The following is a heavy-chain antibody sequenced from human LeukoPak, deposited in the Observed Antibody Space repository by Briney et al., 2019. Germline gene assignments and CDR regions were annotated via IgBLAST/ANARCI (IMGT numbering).Heavy chain of an antibody. CDR3: AKEIGTGGWSPQHY. J-gene: IGHJ4*02. Sequence: GGSLRLSCAASGFTFSSYGMHWVRQAPGKGLEWVAVISYDGSNKYYADSVKGRFTISRDNSKNTLYLQMNSLRAEDTAVYYCAKEIGTGGWSPQHYWGQGTLVTVSS. CDR2: ISYDGSNK. D-gene: IGHD3/OR15-3a*01. CDR1: GFTFSSYG. V-gene: IGHV3-30*18.